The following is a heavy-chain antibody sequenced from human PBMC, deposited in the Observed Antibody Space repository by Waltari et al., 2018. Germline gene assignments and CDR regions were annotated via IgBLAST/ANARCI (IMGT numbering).Heavy chain of an antibody. J-gene: IGHJ4*02. V-gene: IGHV1-24*01. D-gene: IGHD7-27*01. Sequence: QVQLVQSGAEVKKPGASVRISCKIAGYTLPHLSVHWVRQAPGKGLEWMGGFDPEDAETIVAQRFQGRVTMTEETSPETAYMELSSLSSEDTAVYFCAAKEAWGNRAFDYWGQGTLVTVSS. CDR3: AAKEAWGNRAFDY. CDR2: FDPEDAET. CDR1: GYTLPHLS.